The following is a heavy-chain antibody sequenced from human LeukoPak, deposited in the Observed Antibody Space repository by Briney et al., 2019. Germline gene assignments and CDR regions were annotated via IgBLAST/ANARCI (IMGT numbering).Heavy chain of an antibody. V-gene: IGHV4-59*08. CDR2: ISFSGIT. J-gene: IGHJ4*02. CDR3: VRHAGGRTYDY. Sequence: SETLSLTCTVSGGSISPYYWSWIRQPPGKGLEWLGHISFSGITHYNASLKSRVTMSVDTSRNPFSLIVSSVTAADTALYYCVRHAGGRTYDYWGQGTLVTVSS. D-gene: IGHD3-16*01. CDR1: GGSISPYY.